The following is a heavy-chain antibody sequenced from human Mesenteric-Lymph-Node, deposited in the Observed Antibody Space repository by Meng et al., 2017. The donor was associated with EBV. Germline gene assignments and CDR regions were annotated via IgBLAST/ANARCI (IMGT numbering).Heavy chain of an antibody. D-gene: IGHD2-15*01. Sequence: GRLQESGPGLVKPSQTLALTCAVPGGSISSGGYYWSWIRQPPGKGLEWIGYIYYSGSTYYNPSLKSRVTISVDTSKNQFSLKLSSVTAADTAVYYCARGEDSNWFDPWGQGTLVTVSS. CDR2: IYYSGST. CDR1: GGSISSGGYY. CDR3: ARGEDSNWFDP. V-gene: IGHV4-30-4*01. J-gene: IGHJ5*02.